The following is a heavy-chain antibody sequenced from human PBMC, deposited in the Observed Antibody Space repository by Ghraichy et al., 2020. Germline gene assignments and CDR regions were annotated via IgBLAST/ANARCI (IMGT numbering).Heavy chain of an antibody. CDR1: GGSINNPNYH. J-gene: IGHJ1*01. V-gene: IGHV4-39*01. CDR2: FDYSGST. CDR3: AREGVGGTTGSYFQH. D-gene: IGHD1-26*01. Sequence: SQTLSLTCSVSGGSINNPNYHWGWIRQPPGKGLEWIASFDYSGSTYYNPSLKSRVTISVDTSKNQFSLKLSSVTAADTAAYYCAREGVGGTTGSYFQHWGQGTLVTVSS.